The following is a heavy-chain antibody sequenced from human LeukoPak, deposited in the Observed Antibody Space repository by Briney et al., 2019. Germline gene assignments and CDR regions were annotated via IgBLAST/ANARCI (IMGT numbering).Heavy chain of an antibody. V-gene: IGHV3-74*01. CDR1: GFTFSSYW. D-gene: IGHD3-22*01. Sequence: GGSLRLSCAASGFTFSSYWMHWVRQAPGKGLVWVARMNGDGSSTDYADSVKGRFTISRDNAKNTLYLQMNSLRAEDTAVYYCAKGSRYDSSGYYYVPLLYYYYYMDVWGKGTTVTVSS. J-gene: IGHJ6*03. CDR2: MNGDGSST. CDR3: AKGSRYDSSGYYYVPLLYYYYYMDV.